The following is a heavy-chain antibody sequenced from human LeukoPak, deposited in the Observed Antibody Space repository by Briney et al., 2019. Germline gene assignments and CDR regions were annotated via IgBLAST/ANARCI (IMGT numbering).Heavy chain of an antibody. CDR1: GYTFTSYG. Sequence: ASVNVSCKASGYTFTSYGISWVRQAPGQGLEWMGWISAYNGNTNYAQKLQGRVTMTTDTSTSTAYMELRSLRSDDTAVYYCASVRYYGSGSYQYYYYYYMDVWGKGTTVTVSS. J-gene: IGHJ6*03. V-gene: IGHV1-18*01. CDR3: ASVRYYGSGSYQYYYYYYMDV. D-gene: IGHD3-10*01. CDR2: ISAYNGNT.